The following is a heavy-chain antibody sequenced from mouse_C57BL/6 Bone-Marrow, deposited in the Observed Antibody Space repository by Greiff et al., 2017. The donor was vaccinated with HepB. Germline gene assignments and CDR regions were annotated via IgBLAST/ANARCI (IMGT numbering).Heavy chain of an antibody. D-gene: IGHD2-1*01. CDR3: ARLGYYGNYYYAMDY. V-gene: IGHV14-3*01. Sequence: LVESVAELVRPGASVKLSCTASGFNIKNTYMHWVKQRPEQGLEWIGRIDPANGNTKYAPKFQGKATITADTSSNTAYLQLSSLTSEDTAIYYCARLGYYGNYYYAMDYWGQGTSVTVSS. J-gene: IGHJ4*01. CDR2: IDPANGNT. CDR1: GFNIKNTY.